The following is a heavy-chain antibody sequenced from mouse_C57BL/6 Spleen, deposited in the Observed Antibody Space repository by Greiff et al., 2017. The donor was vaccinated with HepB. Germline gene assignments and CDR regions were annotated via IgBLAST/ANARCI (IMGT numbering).Heavy chain of an antibody. J-gene: IGHJ4*01. CDR1: GYTFTSYW. D-gene: IGHD4-1*01. CDR3: ARLGKLGGDYAVDY. Sequence: VQLQQSGAELVKPGASVKLSCKASGYTFTSYWMHWVKQRPGQGLEWIGMIHPNSGSTNYNEKFKSKATLTVDKSSSTAYMQLSSLTSEDSAVYYCARLGKLGGDYAVDYWGQGTSVTVSS. V-gene: IGHV1-64*01. CDR2: IHPNSGST.